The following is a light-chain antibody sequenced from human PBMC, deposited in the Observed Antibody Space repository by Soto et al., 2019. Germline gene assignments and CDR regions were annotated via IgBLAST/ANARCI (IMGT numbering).Light chain of an antibody. Sequence: EIVLTQSPGTLSLSPGERATLSCRASQSVRSGYLAWYQHKPGQAPRLLIYGASARASGIPARFSGSGSGTDFTLTISSLEPEDFAVYYCQQYSSSPKTFGQGTKVEIK. CDR1: QSVRSGY. CDR3: QQYSSSPKT. CDR2: GAS. V-gene: IGKV3-20*01. J-gene: IGKJ1*01.